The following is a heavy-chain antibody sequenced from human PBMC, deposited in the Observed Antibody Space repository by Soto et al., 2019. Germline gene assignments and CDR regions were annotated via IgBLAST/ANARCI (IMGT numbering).Heavy chain of an antibody. CDR1: GFTFSNAW. CDR3: TTSPSEAAAGPSSKGLFDY. J-gene: IGHJ4*02. D-gene: IGHD6-13*01. V-gene: IGHV3-15*01. CDR2: IKSKTDGGTT. Sequence: GGSLRLSCAASGFTFSNAWMSWVRPAPGKGLEWVGRIKSKTDGGTTDYAAPVKGRFTISRDDSKNTLYLQMNSLKTEDPAVYYCTTSPSEAAAGPSSKGLFDYWGQGTLVTVSS.